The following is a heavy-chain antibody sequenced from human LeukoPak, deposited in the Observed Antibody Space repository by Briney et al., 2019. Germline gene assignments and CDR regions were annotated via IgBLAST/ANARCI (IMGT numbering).Heavy chain of an antibody. D-gene: IGHD3-22*01. V-gene: IGHV4-30-2*01. CDR3: ARLGYYYDSSGCRRYYYGMDV. CDR2: IYHSGST. Sequence: SETLSLTCTVSGGSISGGGYYWSWIRQPPGKGLEWIGYIYHSGSTYYNPSLKSRVTISVDRSKNQFSLKLSSVTAADTAVYYCARLGYYYDSSGCRRYYYGMDVWGQGTTVTVSS. J-gene: IGHJ6*02. CDR1: GGSISGGGYY.